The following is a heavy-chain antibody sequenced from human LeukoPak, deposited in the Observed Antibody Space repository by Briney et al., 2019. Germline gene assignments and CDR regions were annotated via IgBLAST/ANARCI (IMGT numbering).Heavy chain of an antibody. CDR2: IYYSGST. CDR1: VGSISSYY. D-gene: IGHD5-12*01. J-gene: IGHJ4*02. Sequence: SETLSLTCISFVGSISSYYWSWIRPPPGKGLEWIGYIYYSGSTNYNPSLKSRVTISVETSKNQFSLKLSSVTAADTAVYYCARGSRDGYNHIDYWGQGTLVTVSS. V-gene: IGHV4-59*01. CDR3: ARGSRDGYNHIDY.